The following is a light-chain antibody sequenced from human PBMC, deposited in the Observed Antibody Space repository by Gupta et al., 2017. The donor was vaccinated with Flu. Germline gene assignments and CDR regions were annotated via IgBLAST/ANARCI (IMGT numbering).Light chain of an antibody. CDR3: GTWDSKLSVVV. Sequence: QSVLTQPPAVSAAPGEKVTISCFGSSSNIGSESVSWYQHLPGTAPKLLISDNSERPSGIPARFSGSKSGTSATLGITGIQTGDEADYYCGTWDSKLSVVVFGGGTKLTVL. V-gene: IGLV1-51*01. CDR1: SSNIGSES. J-gene: IGLJ3*02. CDR2: DNS.